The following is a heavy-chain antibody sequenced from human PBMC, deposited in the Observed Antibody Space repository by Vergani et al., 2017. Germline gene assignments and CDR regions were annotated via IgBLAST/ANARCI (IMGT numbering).Heavy chain of an antibody. CDR1: GGSFSGYY. D-gene: IGHD2-15*01. V-gene: IGHV4-34*01. CDR3: ARGTKVSHTQFDY. CDR2: INHSGST. Sequence: QVQLQQWGAGLLKPSETLSLTCAVYGGSFSGYYWSWIRQPPGKGLEWLGEINHSGSTNYNPSLKSRVTISVDTTKKQFSLKLSSVTAADTAVYYCARGTKVSHTQFDYWGQGTLVTVSS. J-gene: IGHJ4*02.